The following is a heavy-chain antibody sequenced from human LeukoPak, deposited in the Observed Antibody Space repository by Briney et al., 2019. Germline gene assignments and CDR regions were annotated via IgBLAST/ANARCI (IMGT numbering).Heavy chain of an antibody. CDR1: GFTFSSYW. CDR3: ARDPREVPIWAYCSSTSCYLGWFDP. J-gene: IGHJ5*02. V-gene: IGHV3-7*01. D-gene: IGHD2-2*01. Sequence: SGGSLRLSCAASGFTFSSYWMSWVRQAPGKGLEWVANIKQDGSEKYYVDSVKGRFTISRDNAKNSLYLQMNSLRAEDTAVYYCARDPREVPIWAYCSSTSCYLGWFDPWGQGTLVTVSS. CDR2: IKQDGSEK.